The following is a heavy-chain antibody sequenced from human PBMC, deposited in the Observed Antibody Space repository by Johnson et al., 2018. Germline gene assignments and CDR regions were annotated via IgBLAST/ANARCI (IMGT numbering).Heavy chain of an antibody. CDR1: GDTFNSYG. V-gene: IGHV1-69*06. Sequence: QVQLVQSGAEVKKPGSSVKVSCKTSGDTFNSYGISWVRQAPGQGLEWMGGIIPLYGPPKYAQRFQGRVTISADKSTNTAYLELSRLKTDSPAVYYCARGAVGVLRYFDYWGQGTLVTVSS. CDR2: IIPLYGPP. CDR3: ARGAVGVLRYFDY. J-gene: IGHJ4*02. D-gene: IGHD3-9*01.